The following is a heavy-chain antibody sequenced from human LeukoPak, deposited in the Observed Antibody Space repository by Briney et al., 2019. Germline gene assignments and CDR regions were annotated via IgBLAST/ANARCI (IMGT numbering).Heavy chain of an antibody. CDR1: GVSVTDYY. V-gene: IGHV4-4*07. CDR2: ISLSGST. CDR3: ARAEWELAALDY. D-gene: IGHD1-26*01. Sequence: SETLSLTCTVSGVSVTDYYWTWVRQPAGKGLEWIGRISLSGSTDYNPSLQSRVTMSVDTSKNQFSLKLSSVTAADTAVYYCARAEWELAALDYWGQGTLVTVSS. J-gene: IGHJ4*02.